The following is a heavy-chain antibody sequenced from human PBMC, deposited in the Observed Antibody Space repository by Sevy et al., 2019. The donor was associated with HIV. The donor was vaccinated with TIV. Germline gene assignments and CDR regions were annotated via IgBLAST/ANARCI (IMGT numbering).Heavy chain of an antibody. V-gene: IGHV4-30-4*01. CDR1: GGSISSGDYY. J-gene: IGHJ5*02. D-gene: IGHD6-13*01. Sequence: SETLSLTCTVSGGSISSGDYYWSWIRQPPGKGLEWIGYIYYSGSTYYNPSLKSRVTISVDTSKNQFYLKLSSVTAADTAVYYCAREVAAAGTSWFDPWGQGTLVTVSS. CDR3: AREVAAAGTSWFDP. CDR2: IYYSGST.